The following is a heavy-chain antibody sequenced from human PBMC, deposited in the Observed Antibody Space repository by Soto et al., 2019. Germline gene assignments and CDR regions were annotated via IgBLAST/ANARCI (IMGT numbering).Heavy chain of an antibody. CDR3: AREQVGAVDY. D-gene: IGHD1-26*01. Sequence: QVQLVQSGAEVKKPGASVKVSCKASGYTFTSYDINSVRQATGQGLELMGWMNTNSGNTGYAQKLQGRVTMTKNTFISTAYMELSSLRSEDTAVYYCAREQVGAVDYRGQGTLVTVSS. CDR1: GYTFTSYD. J-gene: IGHJ4*02. CDR2: MNTNSGNT. V-gene: IGHV1-8*01.